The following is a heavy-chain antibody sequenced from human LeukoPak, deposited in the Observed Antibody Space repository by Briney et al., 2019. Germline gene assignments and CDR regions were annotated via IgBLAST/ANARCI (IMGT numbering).Heavy chain of an antibody. J-gene: IGHJ3*02. V-gene: IGHV5-51*01. Sequence: GESLKISCKGSGYSFASYWIGWVRQMPGKGLEWMGIIYPGDSDTRYSPSFQGQVTISADKSISTAYLQWSSLKASDTAMYYCARLGDTAHDVFDIWGQGTMVTVSS. CDR3: ARLGDTAHDVFDI. D-gene: IGHD5-18*01. CDR2: IYPGDSDT. CDR1: GYSFASYW.